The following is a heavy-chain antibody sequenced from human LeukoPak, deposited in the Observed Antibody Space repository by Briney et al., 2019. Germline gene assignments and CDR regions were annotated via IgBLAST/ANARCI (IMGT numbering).Heavy chain of an antibody. Sequence: GGSLRLSCAASGFTLSDYEMNWVRQAPGKGLEWIAYISSSSSTKNYADSVKGRFTISRDNAKNSLYLQMNSLRAEDTALYYCAKEIYYDSSGSYFDYWGQGTLVTVSS. CDR2: ISSSSSTK. CDR3: AKEIYYDSSGSYFDY. CDR1: GFTLSDYE. V-gene: IGHV3-48*03. J-gene: IGHJ4*02. D-gene: IGHD3-22*01.